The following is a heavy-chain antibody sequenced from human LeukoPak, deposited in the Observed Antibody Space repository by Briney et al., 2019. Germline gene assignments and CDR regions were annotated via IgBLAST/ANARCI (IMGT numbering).Heavy chain of an antibody. Sequence: GGSLRLSCAASGFPFTNNAMSWVRQAPGKGLEWVSGINGSGATTCYSDSVKGRFTISRDNSKNQLYLHMDSLRVEETTLYLCVKDFSGSPEYLSSRPDYWGQGTLVTVSS. D-gene: IGHD6-13*01. CDR3: VKDFSGSPEYLSSRPDY. V-gene: IGHV3-23*01. CDR1: GFPFTNNA. CDR2: INGSGATT. J-gene: IGHJ4*02.